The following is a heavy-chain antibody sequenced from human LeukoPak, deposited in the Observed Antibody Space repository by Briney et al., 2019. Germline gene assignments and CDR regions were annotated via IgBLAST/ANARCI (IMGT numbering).Heavy chain of an antibody. CDR3: ALDYGDSWFDY. D-gene: IGHD4-17*01. V-gene: IGHV1-2*06. CDR1: GYTFTGYY. CDR2: INPNSGGT. J-gene: IGHJ4*02. Sequence: ASVKVSCKASGYTFTGYYMHWVRQAPGQGLEWMGRINPNSGGTNYAQKFQGRVTMTRDTSISTAYMELSSLRSEDTAVYYCALDYGDSWFDYWGQGTLVTVSS.